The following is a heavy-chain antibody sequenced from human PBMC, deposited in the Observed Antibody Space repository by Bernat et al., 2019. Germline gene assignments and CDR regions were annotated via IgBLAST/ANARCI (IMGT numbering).Heavy chain of an antibody. V-gene: IGHV3-7*03. CDR3: ARAWQQAGTRTPPIDY. CDR2: IKQDGSAK. D-gene: IGHD1-1*01. J-gene: IGHJ4*02. CDR1: GFTFSSRW. Sequence: EVQLVESGGGLVQPGGSLRLSCAASGFTFSSRWMSWVRQSPGKGLEWVANIKQDGSAKYDVDCVKGRFTISRDNAKNSLYLQMDSLRAEDTAVYYCARAWQQAGTRTPPIDYWGQGTLVTVSS.